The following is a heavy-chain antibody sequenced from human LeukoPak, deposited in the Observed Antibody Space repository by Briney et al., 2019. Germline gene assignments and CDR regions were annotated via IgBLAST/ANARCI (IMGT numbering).Heavy chain of an antibody. J-gene: IGHJ6*02. Sequence: PGGSLRLSCAASGFTFSSYSMNWVRQAPGKGLEWVSSISSSSSYIYYADSVKGRFTISRDNAKNSLYLQMNSLRVEDTAVYYCARGHYDFWSGYYVDYYYYYGMDVWGQGTTVTVSS. CDR3: ARGHYDFWSGYYVDYYYYYGMDV. V-gene: IGHV3-21*01. D-gene: IGHD3-3*01. CDR1: GFTFSSYS. CDR2: ISSSSSYI.